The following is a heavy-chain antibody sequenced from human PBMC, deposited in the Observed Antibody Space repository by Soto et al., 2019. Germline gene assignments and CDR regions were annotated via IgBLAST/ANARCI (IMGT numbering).Heavy chain of an antibody. CDR3: ARGGYCSSTSCRYYYYYMDV. J-gene: IGHJ6*03. CDR1: GFTFSSYG. D-gene: IGHD2-2*01. CDR2: IWYDGSNK. V-gene: IGHV3-33*01. Sequence: GGSLRLSCAASGFTFSSYGMHWVRQAPGKGLEWVAVIWYDGSNKYYADSVKGRFTISRDNSKNTLYLQMNSLRAEDTAVYYCARGGYCSSTSCRYYYYYMDVWGKGTTVTVSS.